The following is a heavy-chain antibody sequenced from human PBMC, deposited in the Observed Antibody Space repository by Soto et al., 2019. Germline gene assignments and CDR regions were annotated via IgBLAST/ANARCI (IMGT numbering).Heavy chain of an antibody. V-gene: IGHV3-23*01. CDR2: ISGSGGST. Sequence: GGSLRLSCAASGFTFSSYAMSWVRQAPGKGLEWVSAISGSGGSTYYADSVKGRFTISRDNSKNTLYLQMNSLRAEDTAVYYCAKSPLPNYYYYMDVWGKGTTVTVSS. CDR1: GFTFSSYA. CDR3: AKSPLPNYYYYMDV. D-gene: IGHD3-10*01. J-gene: IGHJ6*03.